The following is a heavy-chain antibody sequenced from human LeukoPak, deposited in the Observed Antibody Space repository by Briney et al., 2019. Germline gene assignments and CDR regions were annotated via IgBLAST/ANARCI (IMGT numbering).Heavy chain of an antibody. J-gene: IGHJ4*02. CDR2: ISAYNGNT. CDR3: ARGFIVVVPAAIDY. V-gene: IGHV1-18*01. CDR1: GYTFTSYG. D-gene: IGHD2-2*02. Sequence: ASVKVSCKASGYTFTSYGISWVRQAPGQGLEWMGWISAYNGNTNYARKLQGRVTMTTDTSTSTAYMELRSLRSDDTAVYYCARGFIVVVPAAIDYWGQGTLVTVSS.